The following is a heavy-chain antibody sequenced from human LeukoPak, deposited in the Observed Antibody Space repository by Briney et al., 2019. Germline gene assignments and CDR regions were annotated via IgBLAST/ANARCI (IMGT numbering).Heavy chain of an antibody. CDR2: IYAKAYGEEI. V-gene: IGHV3-49*03. CDR3: TTAPHARGGRSGCYLDY. J-gene: IGHJ4*02. Sequence: GWALTLSRSSCGFTLGDYAMRWLRQAPGRGLAWVGFIYAKAYGEEIKYAASLNSRLSISSDDSQSIAHLQINDLKTEDTSVYYCTTAPHARGGRSGCYLDYWGQGTLVTVSS. CDR1: GFTLGDYA. D-gene: IGHD2-2*01.